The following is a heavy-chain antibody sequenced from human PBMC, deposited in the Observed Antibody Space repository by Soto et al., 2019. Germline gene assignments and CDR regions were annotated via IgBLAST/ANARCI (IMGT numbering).Heavy chain of an antibody. CDR2: ISWNSGSI. V-gene: IGHV3-9*01. D-gene: IGHD2-2*01. CDR1: GFTFDDYA. CDR3: AKGDVVVPAGFDY. Sequence: EVQLVESGGGLVQPGRSLRLSCAASGFTFDDYAMHWVRQAPGKGLEWVSGISWNSGSIGYADSVKGRFTISRDNAKNSLYLKMNSLRAEDTALYYCAKGDVVVPAGFDYWGQGTLVTVSS. J-gene: IGHJ4*02.